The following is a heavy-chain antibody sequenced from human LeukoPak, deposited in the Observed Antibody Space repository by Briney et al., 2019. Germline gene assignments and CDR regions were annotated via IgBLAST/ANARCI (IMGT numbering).Heavy chain of an antibody. D-gene: IGHD3-22*01. CDR2: INHSGST. CDR1: GASFSGYY. Sequence: SETLSLTCAVYGASFSGYYWSWIRQPPGKGLEWIGEINHSGSTNYNPSLKSRVTISVDTSKNQFSLKMRSVTAADTAVYYCARGASSGYYYVRERGYYFDYWGQGTLVTVSS. V-gene: IGHV4-34*01. CDR3: ARGASSGYYYVRERGYYFDY. J-gene: IGHJ4*02.